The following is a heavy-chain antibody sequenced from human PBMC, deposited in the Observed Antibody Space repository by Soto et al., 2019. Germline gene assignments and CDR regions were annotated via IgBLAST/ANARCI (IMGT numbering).Heavy chain of an antibody. J-gene: IGHJ4*02. Sequence: PSETLSLTCAVYGGSFSGYYWTWVRQPPGKGLEWIGEINHSGSTNYNPSLRSRVTMSVDTSKTQFSLNLTSVTAADTAVYFCARQVQDFSGPGSYYFDSWGQGTLVTVSS. CDR2: INHSGST. CDR1: GGSFSGYY. D-gene: IGHD3-10*01. CDR3: ARQVQDFSGPGSYYFDS. V-gene: IGHV4-34*01.